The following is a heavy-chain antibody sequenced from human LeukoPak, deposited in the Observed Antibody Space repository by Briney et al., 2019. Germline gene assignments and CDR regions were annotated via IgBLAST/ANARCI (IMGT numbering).Heavy chain of an antibody. CDR1: GGIFTNYA. D-gene: IGHD3-3*01. CDR3: ARAFGVVITDDAFDI. V-gene: IGHV1-69*13. J-gene: IGHJ3*02. CDR2: IIPLFGTT. Sequence: ASVKVSCKASGGIFTNYAISWVRQAPGQGLEWMGGIIPLFGTTNYAQNFRGRVTITADESTSTAYMELSSLRSEDTAVYYCARAFGVVITDDAFDIWGQGTMVTVSS.